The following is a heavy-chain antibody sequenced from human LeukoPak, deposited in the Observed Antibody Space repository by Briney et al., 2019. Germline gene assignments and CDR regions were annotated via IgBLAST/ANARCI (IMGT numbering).Heavy chain of an antibody. D-gene: IGHD3-22*01. CDR2: INHSGST. Sequence: PSETLSLTCAVYGGSFSGYYWSWIRQPPGKGLEWIGEINHSGSTDYNPSLKSRVTISVDTSKNQFSLKLSSVTAADTAVYYCARGGSYYDSSGYYWGPFDIWGQGTMVTVTS. V-gene: IGHV4-34*01. J-gene: IGHJ3*02. CDR3: ARGGSYYDSSGYYWGPFDI. CDR1: GGSFSGYY.